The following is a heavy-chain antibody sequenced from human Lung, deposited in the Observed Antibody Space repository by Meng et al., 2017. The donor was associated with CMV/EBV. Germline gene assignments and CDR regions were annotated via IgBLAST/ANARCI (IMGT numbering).Heavy chain of an antibody. D-gene: IGHD3-16*01. CDR1: GGTFSSYA. CDR3: TRDGDYYDATLH. Sequence: SXXVSXKASGGTFSSYAISWVRQAPGQGLEWMGGIIPIFGTANYAQKFQGRVTITTGESTSTAYMELSSLRSEDTAVYYCTRDGDYYDATLHWGQGSLVTVSS. V-gene: IGHV1-69*05. CDR2: IIPIFGTA. J-gene: IGHJ4*02.